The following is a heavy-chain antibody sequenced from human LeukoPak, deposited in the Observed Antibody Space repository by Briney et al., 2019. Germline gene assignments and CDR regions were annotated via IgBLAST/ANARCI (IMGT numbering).Heavy chain of an antibody. Sequence: SETLSLTCAVSGGSISRSNWWSWVRPPPGKGLEWIGEIYHSGSTHYNPYLKSRVTISIDKSKNQFSLRLSSVTVADTAVYYCARVDDYSNYGAVGYFDYWGQGTLVTVSS. CDR2: IYHSGST. CDR1: GGSISRSNW. J-gene: IGHJ4*02. D-gene: IGHD4-11*01. CDR3: ARVDDYSNYGAVGYFDY. V-gene: IGHV4-4*02.